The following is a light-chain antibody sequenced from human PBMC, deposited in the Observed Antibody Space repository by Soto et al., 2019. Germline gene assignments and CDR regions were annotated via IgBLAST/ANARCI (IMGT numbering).Light chain of an antibody. Sequence: QSALTQPASVSGSPGQSITIACTGTSSDVGGYNYVSWYQQHPGKAPKLMIYDVSNRPSGVSNRFSGSKSGNTASLTISGLQAEDEAAYSCSSYTSSSTLLYVFGTGTKVTVL. V-gene: IGLV2-14*01. CDR1: SSDVGGYNY. CDR3: SSYTSSSTLLYV. J-gene: IGLJ1*01. CDR2: DVS.